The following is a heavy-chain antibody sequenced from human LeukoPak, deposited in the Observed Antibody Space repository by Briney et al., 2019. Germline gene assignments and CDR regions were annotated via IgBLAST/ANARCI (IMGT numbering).Heavy chain of an antibody. J-gene: IGHJ4*02. CDR2: TYHSGST. CDR1: GYSISTGYY. D-gene: IGHD5-12*01. CDR3: ARDGYSGNDGL. V-gene: IGHV4-61*01. Sequence: SETLSLTCTVSGYSISTGYYWSWIRQPPGKGLEWIGYTYHSGSTKYNPSLKSRVTISVDTSKNQFSLKMSSVTAADTAVYYCARDGYSGNDGLWGQGTLVTVSS.